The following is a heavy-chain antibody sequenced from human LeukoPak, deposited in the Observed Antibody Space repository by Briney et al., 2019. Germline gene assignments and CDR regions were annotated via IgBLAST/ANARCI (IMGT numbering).Heavy chain of an antibody. Sequence: SETLSLTCAVYGGSFSGYYWSWIRQPPGKGLEWIGEIYHSGSTNYNPSLKSRVTISVDTPKNQFSLKLSSVTAADMAVYYCARGHSSVVTAIPYYFDFWGRGTLVTVSS. CDR1: GGSFSGYY. CDR2: IYHSGST. V-gene: IGHV4-34*01. D-gene: IGHD2-21*02. J-gene: IGHJ4*02. CDR3: ARGHSSVVTAIPYYFDF.